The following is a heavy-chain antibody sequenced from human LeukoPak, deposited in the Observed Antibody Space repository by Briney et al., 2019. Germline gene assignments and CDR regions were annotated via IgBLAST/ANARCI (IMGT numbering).Heavy chain of an antibody. J-gene: IGHJ5*01. CDR1: GFSFRSYG. Sequence: GGSLRLSCAASGFSFRSYGMHWVRQAPGKGLEWVAVISSDEINEYYADSVKGRFTISRGNSKNTLYLQINSLRGEDTAVYYCAKGESITSAWFDSWGQGTLVAVSS. CDR3: AKGESITSAWFDS. CDR2: ISSDEINE. V-gene: IGHV3-30*18. D-gene: IGHD5-24*01.